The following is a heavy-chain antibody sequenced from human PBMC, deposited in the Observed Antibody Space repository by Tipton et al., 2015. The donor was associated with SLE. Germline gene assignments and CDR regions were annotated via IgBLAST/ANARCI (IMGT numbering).Heavy chain of an antibody. V-gene: IGHV4-34*01. CDR3: TRGGFREPDYFYYGMDV. D-gene: IGHD3-10*01. Sequence: TLSLTCAVYGGSFSGYYWSWVRQPPGKGLEWIGYIYHGGRTYYNPSLQSRVSISVDSSKNHFSLRLSSVTAADTAVYYCTRGGFREPDYFYYGMDVWGQGTTVTVSS. CDR2: IYHGGRT. CDR1: GGSFSGYY. J-gene: IGHJ6*02.